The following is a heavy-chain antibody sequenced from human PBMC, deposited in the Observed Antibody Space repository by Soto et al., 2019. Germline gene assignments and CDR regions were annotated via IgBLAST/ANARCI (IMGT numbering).Heavy chain of an antibody. D-gene: IGHD2-2*01. V-gene: IGHV4-59*01. J-gene: IGHJ6*02. Sequence: SDTLSLTCTVSGGSISSYYWSWIRQPPGKGLEWIGYIYYSGSTNYNPSLKSRVTISVDTSKNQFSLKLSSVTAADTAVYYCARAAVPADSYYYYYYGMDVWGQGTTVTVSS. CDR3: ARAAVPADSYYYYYYGMDV. CDR1: GGSISSYY. CDR2: IYYSGST.